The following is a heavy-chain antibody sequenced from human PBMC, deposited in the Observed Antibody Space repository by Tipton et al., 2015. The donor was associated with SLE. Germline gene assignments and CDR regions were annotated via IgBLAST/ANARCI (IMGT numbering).Heavy chain of an antibody. J-gene: IGHJ6*03. CDR1: GGSISSSNYY. CDR3: ARGTYSYYYMDV. CDR2: IYYSGGT. V-gene: IGHV4-39*01. Sequence: TLSLTCTVSGGSISSSNYYWGWIRQPPGKGLEWIGNIYYSGGTYYNPSLKSRVTISVDTSKNQFSLKLSSVTAADTAVYYCARGTYSYYYMDVWGKGTTVTVSS. D-gene: IGHD1-1*01.